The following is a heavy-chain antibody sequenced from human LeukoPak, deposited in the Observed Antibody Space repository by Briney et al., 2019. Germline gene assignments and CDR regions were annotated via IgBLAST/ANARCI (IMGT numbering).Heavy chain of an antibody. CDR3: ARDHPNCSGGSCYWK. J-gene: IGHJ4*02. Sequence: PGGSLRPSCAASGFTVSSNYMSWVRQAPGKGLEWVSVIYSGGSAYYADSVKGRFTISRDNSKNTLYLQMNSLRAEDTAVYYCARDHPNCSGGSCYWKWGQGTLVTVSS. CDR1: GFTVSSNY. D-gene: IGHD2-15*01. CDR2: IYSGGSA. V-gene: IGHV3-53*01.